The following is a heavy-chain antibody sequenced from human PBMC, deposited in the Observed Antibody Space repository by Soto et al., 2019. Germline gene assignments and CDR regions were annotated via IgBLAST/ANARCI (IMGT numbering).Heavy chain of an antibody. V-gene: IGHV1-3*01. Sequence: ASVKVSCKASGYTFTSYAMHWVRQAPGQRLEWMGWINAGNGNTKYSQKFQGRVTITRDTSASTAYMELSSLRSEDTAVYYCARDLGVRGVTPYNWFDPWGQGTMVTVSS. CDR2: INAGNGNT. D-gene: IGHD3-10*01. CDR3: ARDLGVRGVTPYNWFDP. J-gene: IGHJ5*01. CDR1: GYTFTSYA.